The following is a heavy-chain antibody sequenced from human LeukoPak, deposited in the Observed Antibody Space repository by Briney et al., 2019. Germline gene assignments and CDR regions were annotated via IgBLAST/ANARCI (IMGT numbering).Heavy chain of an antibody. V-gene: IGHV1-18*01. D-gene: IGHD2-2*01. Sequence: GASMKVSCKASGYTFTSYGISWVRQAPGQGLEWMGWISAYNGNTNYAQKLQGRVTMTTDTSTSTAHMELRSLRSDDTAVYYCAGANLRRYCSSTSCPNWFDPWGQGTLVTVSS. CDR2: ISAYNGNT. J-gene: IGHJ5*02. CDR3: AGANLRRYCSSTSCPNWFDP. CDR1: GYTFTSYG.